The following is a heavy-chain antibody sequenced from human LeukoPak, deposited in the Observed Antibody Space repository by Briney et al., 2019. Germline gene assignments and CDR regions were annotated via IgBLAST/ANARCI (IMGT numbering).Heavy chain of an antibody. V-gene: IGHV3-30*18. Sequence: GRSLRLSCAASGFTFSSYGIHWVRQAPGKGLEWVALISYDGSKKYYADSVKGRFTISRDESKKMVFLQMNSLRAEDTALYHCAKGGSSSWNWFDPWGQGPLVTVSS. CDR3: AKGGSSSWNWFDP. J-gene: IGHJ5*02. CDR2: ISYDGSKK. D-gene: IGHD6-13*01. CDR1: GFTFSSYG.